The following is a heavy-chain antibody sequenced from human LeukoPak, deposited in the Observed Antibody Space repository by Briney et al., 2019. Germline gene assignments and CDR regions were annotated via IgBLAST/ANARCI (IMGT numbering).Heavy chain of an antibody. J-gene: IGHJ4*02. V-gene: IGHV4-59*08. D-gene: IGHD6-13*01. Sequence: SETLSLTCTFSGGSISSYYWSWIRQPPGKGLEWIGYIYTSGSTNYNPSLKSRVTISVDTSKNQFSLKLSSVTAADTAVYYCARHDVLAGHFDYWGQGTLVTVSS. CDR2: IYTSGST. CDR3: ARHDVLAGHFDY. CDR1: GGSISSYY.